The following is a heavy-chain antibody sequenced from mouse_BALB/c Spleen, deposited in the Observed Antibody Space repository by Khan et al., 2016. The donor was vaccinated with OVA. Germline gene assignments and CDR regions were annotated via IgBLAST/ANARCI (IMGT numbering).Heavy chain of an antibody. V-gene: IGHV1-18*01. D-gene: IGHD3-3*01. Sequence: EVQLQQSGPGLVKPGASVKISCKTSGYTFTEYTVHRVKQSLEKSLEWIGVINPKNGGTGYNQKFKAKATLTVEKSSSTAYMDLRSLTSEDSAVYYCARDAGRYWGQGTSVTVSS. CDR1: GYTFTEYT. CDR2: INPKNGGT. J-gene: IGHJ4*01. CDR3: ARDAGRY.